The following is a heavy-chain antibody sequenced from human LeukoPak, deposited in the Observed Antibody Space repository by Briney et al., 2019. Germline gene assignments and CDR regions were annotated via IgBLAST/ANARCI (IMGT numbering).Heavy chain of an antibody. CDR2: MFYSGST. CDR1: GGSISSDY. CDR3: ARGGSGYALNWFDP. J-gene: IGHJ5*02. V-gene: IGHV4-59*01. D-gene: IGHD5-12*01. Sequence: SETLSLTCTVSGGSISSDYWSWIRQPPGKGLEWIGYMFYSGSTNYNPSLKSRVTISVDTSKNQFSLKLSSVTAADTAVYYCARGGSGYALNWFDPWGQGTLVTVSS.